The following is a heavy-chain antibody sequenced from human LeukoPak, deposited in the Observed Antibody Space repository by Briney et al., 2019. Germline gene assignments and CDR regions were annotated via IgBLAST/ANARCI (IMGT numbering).Heavy chain of an antibody. V-gene: IGHV4-59*08. Sequence: SDTLSLTCPVSGGSISGYYWSWIRQPPGKGLEWIGFIYYTGSTKYNPSLKSRVTISVDASKNEFSLKLISVTAADTAVYYCARYADGGYYFDYWGQGILVTVSS. CDR2: IYYTGST. D-gene: IGHD2-2*01. J-gene: IGHJ4*02. CDR3: ARYADGGYYFDY. CDR1: GGSISGYY.